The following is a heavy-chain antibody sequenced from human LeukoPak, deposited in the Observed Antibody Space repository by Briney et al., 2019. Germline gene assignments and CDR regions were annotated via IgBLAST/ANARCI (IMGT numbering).Heavy chain of an antibody. CDR1: GFTFDDYG. D-gene: IGHD4-11*01. V-gene: IGHV3-20*04. J-gene: IGHJ4*02. CDR3: ARDDYSNPLWDY. CDR2: INWNGASA. Sequence: GGSLRLSCAASGFTFDDYGMRWVREAPGKGLEWGPGINWNGASAGYADFVKGRFTISRDNAKNSVYRQMNSLRAEDTALYYCARDDYSNPLWDYWGQGTLVTVSS.